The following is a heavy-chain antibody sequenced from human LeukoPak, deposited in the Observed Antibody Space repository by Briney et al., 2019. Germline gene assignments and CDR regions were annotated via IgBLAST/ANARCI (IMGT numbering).Heavy chain of an antibody. CDR1: SVSISSSSW. CDR2: IYHSGST. J-gene: IGHJ4*02. Sequence: PSETLSLTCVVSSVSISSSSWWSWVRQPPGKGLDWIGEIYHSGSTNCNPSLKSRVTISVDKSKNQFSLKLSSVTAADTAVYYCARRSPGSSGQPFDYWGQGTLVTVSS. CDR3: ARRSPGSSGQPFDY. V-gene: IGHV4-4*02. D-gene: IGHD6-19*01.